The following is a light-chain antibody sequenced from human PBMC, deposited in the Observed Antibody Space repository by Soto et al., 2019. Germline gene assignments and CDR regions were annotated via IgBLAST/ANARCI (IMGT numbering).Light chain of an antibody. CDR2: KAS. Sequence: IQLTQSPSSLSASVGDRVTITCRASQGISSYLGWYQQKPGKAPNLLIYKASTLKSGVPSRFSGSGSGTEFTLTISSLQPDDFATYYCQQYNSLWTFGQGTKVDIK. CDR3: QQYNSLWT. V-gene: IGKV1-5*03. J-gene: IGKJ1*01. CDR1: QGISSY.